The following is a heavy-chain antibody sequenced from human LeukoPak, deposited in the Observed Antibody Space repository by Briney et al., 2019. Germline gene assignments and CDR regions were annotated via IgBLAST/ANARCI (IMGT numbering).Heavy chain of an antibody. CDR2: ISAYNGNT. V-gene: IGHV1-18*04. J-gene: IGHJ5*02. CDR3: ARDSAFGGVVANNWFDP. D-gene: IGHD3-16*02. CDR1: GYTFTSYG. Sequence: GASVKVSCKASGYTFTSYGISWVRQAPGQGLEWKGWISAYNGNTNYAQKLQGRVTMTTDTSTSTAYMELRSLRSDDTAVYYCARDSAFGGVVANNWFDPWGQGTLVTVSS.